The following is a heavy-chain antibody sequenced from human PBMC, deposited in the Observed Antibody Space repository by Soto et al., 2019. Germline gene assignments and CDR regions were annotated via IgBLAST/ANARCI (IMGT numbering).Heavy chain of an antibody. Sequence: GGSLRLSCAASGFTFSSYSMNWVRQAPGKGLEWVSSISSSSSYIYYADSVKGRFTISRDNAKNSLYLQMNSLRAEDTAVYYCAYCSGGTIDAFDIWGQGTMVTVSS. CDR1: GFTFSSYS. V-gene: IGHV3-21*01. CDR3: AYCSGGTIDAFDI. CDR2: ISSSSSYI. D-gene: IGHD2-15*01. J-gene: IGHJ3*02.